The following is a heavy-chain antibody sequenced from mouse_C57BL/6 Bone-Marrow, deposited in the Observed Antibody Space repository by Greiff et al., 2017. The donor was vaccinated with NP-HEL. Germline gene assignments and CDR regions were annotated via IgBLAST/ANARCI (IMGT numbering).Heavy chain of an antibody. D-gene: IGHD2-5*01. Sequence: EVHLVESGAELVRPGASVKLSCTASGFNIKDDYMHWVKQRPEQGLEWIGWIDPENGDTEYASKFQGKATITADTSSNTAYLQLSSLTSEDTAVYYCTSYYSNWGFAYWGQGTLVTVSA. CDR2: IDPENGDT. CDR3: TSYYSNWGFAY. J-gene: IGHJ3*01. CDR1: GFNIKDDY. V-gene: IGHV14-4*01.